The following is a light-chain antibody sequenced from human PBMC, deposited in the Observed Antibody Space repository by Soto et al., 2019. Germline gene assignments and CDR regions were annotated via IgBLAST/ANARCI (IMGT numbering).Light chain of an antibody. CDR1: QSISTY. V-gene: IGKV3-20*01. J-gene: IGKJ1*01. CDR2: DAS. Sequence: PGQRATLSCRASQSISTYLAWYQVKPGQAPRLLIYDASSRATGVPARFSGSGSGTDFTLTISRLEPEDFEVYYCQQYGGSPTTFGQGTKVDIK. CDR3: QQYGGSPTT.